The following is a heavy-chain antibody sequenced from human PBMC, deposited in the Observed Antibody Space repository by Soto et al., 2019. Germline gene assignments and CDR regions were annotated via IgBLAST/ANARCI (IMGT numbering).Heavy chain of an antibody. Sequence: GAAVKVSCKASGFTFSNYGLNWVRQAPGQGLEWMGWVSANNGRTNYAQNLQGRVSMTTDTSTSTAYMELRGLTFDDTAVYYCARDXESVTAKHFFYYYAMDVWGQGTTVTVSS. D-gene: IGHD2-8*01. CDR3: ARDXESVTAKHFFYYYAMDV. CDR2: VSANNGRT. J-gene: IGHJ6*02. V-gene: IGHV1-18*01. CDR1: GFTFSNYG.